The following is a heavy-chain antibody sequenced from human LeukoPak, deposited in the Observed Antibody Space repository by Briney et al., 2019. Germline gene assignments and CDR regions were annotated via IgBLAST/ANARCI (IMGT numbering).Heavy chain of an antibody. V-gene: IGHV3-7*01. J-gene: IGHJ3*02. Sequence: GGSLRLSCAASGLTFSSYWMSWVRQAPGKGLEWVANVKQDGSEKYYVDSVKGRFTTSRDNAKNSLYLQMDSPRAEDTAVYYCARGRLWAFDIWGQGTMVTVSS. D-gene: IGHD3-10*01. CDR2: VKQDGSEK. CDR1: GLTFSSYW. CDR3: ARGRLWAFDI.